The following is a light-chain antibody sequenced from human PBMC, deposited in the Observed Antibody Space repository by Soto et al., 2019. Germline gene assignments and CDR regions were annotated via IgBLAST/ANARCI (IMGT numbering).Light chain of an antibody. CDR3: QQSLTTPDT. Sequence: ELVMTQSPDTLSVSPGERATLLCRASQSVRNNLAWYQQKPGQAPRLLIYGVSTRATGVPARFSGSGSGTDFTLTISSLQPEDFATYYCQQSLTTPDTFGQGTKLEIK. CDR1: QSVRNN. CDR2: GVS. V-gene: IGKV3-15*01. J-gene: IGKJ2*01.